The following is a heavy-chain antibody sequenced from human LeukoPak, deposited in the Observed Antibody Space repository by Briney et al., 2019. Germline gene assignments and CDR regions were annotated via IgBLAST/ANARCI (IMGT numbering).Heavy chain of an antibody. CDR3: ARGRGYSYKNFDS. D-gene: IGHD5-18*01. CDR1: GGSISSGDYY. CDR2: IYYSGSS. J-gene: IGHJ4*02. Sequence: SETLSLTCTVSGGSISSGDYYWSWIRQPPGKGLEWVGYIYYSGSSYYNPSLKSRLTISVDTSKNRFSLKLTSVTAADTAVHYCARGRGYSYKNFDSWGQGTLVTVSS. V-gene: IGHV4-30-4*01.